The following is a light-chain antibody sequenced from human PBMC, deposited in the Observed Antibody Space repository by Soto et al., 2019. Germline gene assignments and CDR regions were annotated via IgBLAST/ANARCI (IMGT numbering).Light chain of an antibody. Sequence: DIQMTQTPSTLSSSVGDRVTISCRASQNISDWLAWYQQKPGKAPRLLIYKASTLQSGVPSRFRGSGSGTEFNLTISDQQADDYACYYCQQYHLYYWTFGQGTTVGIK. CDR1: QNISDW. V-gene: IGKV1-5*03. CDR2: KAS. CDR3: QQYHLYYWT. J-gene: IGKJ1*01.